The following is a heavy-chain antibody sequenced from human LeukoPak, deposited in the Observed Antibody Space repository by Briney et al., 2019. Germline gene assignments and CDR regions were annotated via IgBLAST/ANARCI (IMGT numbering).Heavy chain of an antibody. CDR3: ATYFYGDYATHYFDF. D-gene: IGHD4-17*01. Sequence: SETLSLTCSVSGESFIGYFWTWIRQPPGRGLEWIGDINHIGRTNDNPSLKSRVTMSLDKSNNQISLKLTSVTAADTAVYYCATYFYGDYATHYFDFWGQGTLVTVSS. CDR1: GESFIGYF. CDR2: INHIGRT. J-gene: IGHJ4*02. V-gene: IGHV4-34*01.